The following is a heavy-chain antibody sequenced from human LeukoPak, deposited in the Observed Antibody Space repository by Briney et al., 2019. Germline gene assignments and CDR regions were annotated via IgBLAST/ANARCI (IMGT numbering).Heavy chain of an antibody. J-gene: IGHJ4*02. V-gene: IGHV4-59*01. CDR1: GGSISSYY. D-gene: IGHD1-26*01. Sequence: SETLSLTCTASGGSISSYYWSWIRQPPGKGLEWIGYIYYSGSTNYNPSLKSRVTISVDTSKNQFSLKLSSVTAADTAVYYCARRGAHSAFDYWGQGTLVTVSS. CDR3: ARRGAHSAFDY. CDR2: IYYSGST.